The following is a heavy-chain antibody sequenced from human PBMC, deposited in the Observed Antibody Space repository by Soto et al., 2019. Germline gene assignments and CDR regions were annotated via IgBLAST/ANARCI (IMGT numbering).Heavy chain of an antibody. CDR1: GDSISSPTW. CDR3: ATRAPIDGDPY. CDR2: VYHSGST. V-gene: IGHV4-4*02. D-gene: IGHD4-17*01. J-gene: IGHJ4*02. Sequence: QVQLQESGPGLVKPSETLSLTCDVSGDSISSPTWWTWVRQPPGKGLEWIGEVYHSGSTNYNSSLKRRVTISVDKSNNQFSLRLSSVTAADTAVYYCATRAPIDGDPYWGQGTLVTVSS.